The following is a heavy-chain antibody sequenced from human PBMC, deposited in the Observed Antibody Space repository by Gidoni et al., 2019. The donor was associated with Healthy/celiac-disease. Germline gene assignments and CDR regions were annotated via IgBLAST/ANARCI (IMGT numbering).Heavy chain of an antibody. CDR2: ISSSSSYI. V-gene: IGHV3-21*01. CDR1: GFTFSSYS. Sequence: EVQLVESGGGLVKPGGSLRLSCAASGFTFSSYSMNGVRQAPGKGLEWVSSISSSSSYIYYADSVKGRFTISRDNAKNSLYLQMNSLRAEDTAVYYCARDPKSTAMATNWFDPWGQGTLVTVSS. J-gene: IGHJ5*02. D-gene: IGHD5-18*01. CDR3: ARDPKSTAMATNWFDP.